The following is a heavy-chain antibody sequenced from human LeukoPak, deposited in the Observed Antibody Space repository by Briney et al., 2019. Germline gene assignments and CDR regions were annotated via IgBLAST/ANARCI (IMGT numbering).Heavy chain of an antibody. J-gene: IGHJ4*02. V-gene: IGHV3-30-3*01. CDR1: GFTFSNNA. CDR2: ISYDGSNK. Sequence: GGSLRLSCAASGFTFSNNAMHWVRQAPGKGLEWVAVISYDGSNKYYADSVKGRFTISRDNSKNTLDLQMNSLRAEDTAVYYCARGFIDFWSGCSYWGQRTLVTVSS. CDR3: ARGFIDFWSGCSY. D-gene: IGHD3-3*01.